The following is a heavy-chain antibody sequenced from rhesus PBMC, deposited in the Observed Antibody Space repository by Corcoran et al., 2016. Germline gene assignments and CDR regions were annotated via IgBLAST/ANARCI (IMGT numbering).Heavy chain of an antibody. CDR1: GYSISSGYY. J-gene: IGHJ4*01. CDR2: ISGISGTT. V-gene: IGHV4-99*01. Sequence: QVQLQESGPGLVKPSETLSLTCAVSGYSISSGYYWGWIRQPPGKGLEYIGYISGISGTTYYNPSLKSRVTISKDTSKNQFSLKLSSVTAADTAVYYCARHWTGVDYWGQGVLVTVSS. CDR3: ARHWTGVDY. D-gene: IGHD3-3*01.